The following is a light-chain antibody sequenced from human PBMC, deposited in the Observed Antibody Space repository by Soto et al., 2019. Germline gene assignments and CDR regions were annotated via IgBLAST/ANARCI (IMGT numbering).Light chain of an antibody. CDR1: PSVSNS. Sequence: ESVLTQSPATLSLAPGERATLSCRASPSVSNSLAWYQHKPGQAPRLLIYDASNRATGVRTRFSGSGSGTDFTLTISSLEPEDFAVYYCQQRNQWPPVTFGGGTRVEIK. CDR3: QQRNQWPPVT. CDR2: DAS. J-gene: IGKJ4*01. V-gene: IGKV3-11*01.